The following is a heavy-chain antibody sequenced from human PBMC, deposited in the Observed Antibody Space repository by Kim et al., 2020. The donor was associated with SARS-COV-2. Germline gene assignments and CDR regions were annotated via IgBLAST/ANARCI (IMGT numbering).Heavy chain of an antibody. D-gene: IGHD6-19*01. J-gene: IGHJ3*02. Sequence: QGRVTITRDTSASTAYMELSSLRSEDTAVYYCARDLGGALADTTLDAFDIWGQGTMVTVSS. V-gene: IGHV1-3*01. CDR3: ARDLGGALADTTLDAFDI.